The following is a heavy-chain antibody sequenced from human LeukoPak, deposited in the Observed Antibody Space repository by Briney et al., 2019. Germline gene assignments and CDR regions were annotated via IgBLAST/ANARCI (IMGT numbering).Heavy chain of an antibody. J-gene: IGHJ5*02. CDR3: AKSSSGWYGSWFDP. V-gene: IGHV3-9*01. CDR2: ISWNSGSI. Sequence: QPGGSLRLSCAASGFTFDDYAMHWVRQAPGKGLEWVSGISWNSGSIGYADSVKGRFTISRDNAKNSLYLQMNSLRAEDTALYYCAKSSSGWYGSWFDPWGQGTLVTVSS. CDR1: GFTFDDYA. D-gene: IGHD6-19*01.